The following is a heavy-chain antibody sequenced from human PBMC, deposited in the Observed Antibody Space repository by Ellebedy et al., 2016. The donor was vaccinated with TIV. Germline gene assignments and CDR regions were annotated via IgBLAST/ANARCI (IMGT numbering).Heavy chain of an antibody. CDR2: ISAYNGNT. J-gene: IGHJ6*02. CDR1: GYTFTSYG. D-gene: IGHD4-17*01. Sequence: AASVKVSCKASGYTFTSYGISWVRQAPGQGLEWMGWISAYNGNTNYAQKLQGRVTMTTDTSTSTAYMELRSLRSEDTAVYYCARESTVTRYYYYAMDVWGQGTTVTVSS. CDR3: ARESTVTRYYYYAMDV. V-gene: IGHV1-18*01.